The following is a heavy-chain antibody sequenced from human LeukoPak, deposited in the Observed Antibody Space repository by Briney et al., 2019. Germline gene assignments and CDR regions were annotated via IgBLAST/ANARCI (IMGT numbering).Heavy chain of an antibody. CDR2: IKKDGSDK. CDR3: ARVPGTSNYYGSGSPDY. D-gene: IGHD3-10*01. Sequence: GGSLRLSCAASGFPFSSYWMSWVRQAPGKGLEWVANIKKDGSDKHYVDSVKGRFTISRDNAKNSLYLQMNSLRAEDTAVYYCARVPGTSNYYGSGSPDYWGRGTLVTVSS. CDR1: GFPFSSYW. J-gene: IGHJ4*02. V-gene: IGHV3-7*04.